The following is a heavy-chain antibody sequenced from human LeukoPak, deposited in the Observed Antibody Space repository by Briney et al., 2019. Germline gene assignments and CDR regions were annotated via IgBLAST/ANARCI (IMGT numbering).Heavy chain of an antibody. V-gene: IGHV4-30-4*01. J-gene: IGHJ5*02. CDR1: GGSVSSANYY. D-gene: IGHD3-22*01. CDR3: ARAASLSSSGSPRFDP. Sequence: SQTLSLTCTVFGGSVSSANYYWSWIRQPPGKGLEWIGYIYYSGSTYYNPSLKSRVTISVDRSKNQFSLKLSSVTAADTAVYYCARAASLSSSGSPRFDPWGQGTLVTVSS. CDR2: IYYSGST.